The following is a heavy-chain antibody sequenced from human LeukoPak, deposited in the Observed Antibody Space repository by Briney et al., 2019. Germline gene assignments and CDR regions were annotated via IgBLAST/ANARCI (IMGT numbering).Heavy chain of an antibody. D-gene: IGHD1-26*01. J-gene: IGHJ4*02. CDR3: ARIVGATYYLDY. Sequence: SETLSLTCTVSGGSISSYYWSWIRQPPGKRLEWIGYIYYSGSTNYNPSLKSRVTISVDTSKNQFSLKLSSVTAADTAAYYCARIVGATYYLDYWGQGTLVTVSS. CDR1: GGSISSYY. CDR2: IYYSGST. V-gene: IGHV4-59*01.